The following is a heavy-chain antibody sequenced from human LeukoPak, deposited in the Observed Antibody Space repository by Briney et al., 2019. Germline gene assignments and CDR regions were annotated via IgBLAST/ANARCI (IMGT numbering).Heavy chain of an antibody. CDR1: GGSISSYYW. CDR2: INSDGSWT. J-gene: IGHJ4*02. V-gene: IGHV3-74*01. CDR3: VSFYETY. D-gene: IGHD2-2*01. Sequence: PSETLSLTCTVSGGSISSYYWMHWVRQAPGKGLVWVSHINSDGSWTSYADSVKGRFTISKDNAKNTVYLQMNNLRVEDTAVYYCVSFYETYWGRGTLVTVSS.